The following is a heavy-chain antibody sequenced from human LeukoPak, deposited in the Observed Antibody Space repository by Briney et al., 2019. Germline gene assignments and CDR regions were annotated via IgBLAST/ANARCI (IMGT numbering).Heavy chain of an antibody. CDR1: GFTFSSYG. V-gene: IGHV3-30*02. Sequence: GGSLRLSCAASGFTFSSYGMHWVRQAPGKGLKWVAFIRYDGSNKYYADSVKGRFTISRDNSKNTLYLQMNSLRAEDTAVYYCARDSSGWYGGYFDYWGQGTLVTVSS. CDR3: ARDSSGWYGGYFDY. J-gene: IGHJ4*02. CDR2: IRYDGSNK. D-gene: IGHD6-19*01.